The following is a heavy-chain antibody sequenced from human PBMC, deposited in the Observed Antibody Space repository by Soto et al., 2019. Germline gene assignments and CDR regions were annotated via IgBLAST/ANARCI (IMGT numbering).Heavy chain of an antibody. V-gene: IGHV4-59*08. CDR3: ARPYGSGSYSDY. Sequence: SETLSLTCTVSGGSISSYYWSWIRQPPGKGLEWIGYIFYSGSTNYNPSLKSRVTISVDTSKNQFSLKLSSVTAADTAVYYCARPYGSGSYSDYWGQGTLVTVSS. J-gene: IGHJ4*02. CDR1: GGSISSYY. CDR2: IFYSGST. D-gene: IGHD3-10*01.